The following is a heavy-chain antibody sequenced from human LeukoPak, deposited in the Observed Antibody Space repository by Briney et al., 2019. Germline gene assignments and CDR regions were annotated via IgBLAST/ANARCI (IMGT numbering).Heavy chain of an antibody. J-gene: IGHJ3*02. CDR1: GFTFISYA. CDR2: ISGSGGST. D-gene: IGHD3-22*01. Sequence: PGGSLRLSCGASGFTFISYAMSWVRQAPGKGLEWVSAISGSGGSTYYADSVKGRFTISRDNSKNTLYLQMSSLRAEDTAVYYCAKFDYYDSSGYYNKVLDAFDIWGQGTMVTVSS. CDR3: AKFDYYDSSGYYNKVLDAFDI. V-gene: IGHV3-23*01.